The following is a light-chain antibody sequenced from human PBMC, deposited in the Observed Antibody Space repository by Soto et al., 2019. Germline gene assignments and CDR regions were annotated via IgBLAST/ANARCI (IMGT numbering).Light chain of an antibody. J-gene: IGLJ3*02. Sequence: QSALTQPASVSGSPGQSITISCTGSSSDIDGYTYVSWYQQHPGKAPKLMIYDVNSRPSGVSNRFSGSKSGNTASLTISGLQSEDEADYYCSSYTSSTLGVLFGGGTKLTVL. CDR3: SSYTSSTLGVL. V-gene: IGLV2-14*01. CDR1: SSDIDGYTY. CDR2: DVN.